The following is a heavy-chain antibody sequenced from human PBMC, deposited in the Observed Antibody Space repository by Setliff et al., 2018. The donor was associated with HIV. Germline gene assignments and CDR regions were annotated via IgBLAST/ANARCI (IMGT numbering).Heavy chain of an antibody. D-gene: IGHD2-21*01. Sequence: PSETLSLTCTVSGDSITRSMYYWSWIRQPAGKGLEWIGRVYQSGSTKYNPSLKSRVTISVDTSKNRFALELISVTAADTAVYYCARELWTEPLRRNSFDTWGQGTLVTVSS. CDR2: VYQSGST. J-gene: IGHJ5*02. CDR1: GDSITRSMYY. V-gene: IGHV4-61*02. CDR3: ARELWTEPLRRNSFDT.